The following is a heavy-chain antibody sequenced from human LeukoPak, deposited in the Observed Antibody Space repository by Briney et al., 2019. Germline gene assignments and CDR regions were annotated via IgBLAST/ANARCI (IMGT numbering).Heavy chain of an antibody. CDR3: AKDDNYIRFLA. J-gene: IGHJ5*02. Sequence: PVGSPRLSRALPRFTSKTYLMYSVRQAPGKGLGWVSRIIDEVTYTVYADSVKGRFTISRDNAESTLYLQMNSLRAEDTAVYYCAKDDNYIRFLAWGQGTLVTVSS. D-gene: IGHD3-10*01. CDR2: IIDEVTYT. CDR1: RFTSKTYL. V-gene: IGHV3-74*01.